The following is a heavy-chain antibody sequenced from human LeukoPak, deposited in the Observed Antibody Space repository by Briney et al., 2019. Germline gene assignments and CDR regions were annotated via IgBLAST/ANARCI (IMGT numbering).Heavy chain of an antibody. V-gene: IGHV3-30*04. Sequence: SLRLSFAASGFSFSNYAMHWVRQAPGQGLEGVAVISYDGSKEYYTDSVKGRFTISRDNSKNTLYLEMNSLRNEDTAVYYCASADFYGPGSYYSGSCDYWGQGTLVTVSS. CDR1: GFSFSNYA. CDR2: ISYDGSKE. CDR3: ASADFYGPGSYYSGSCDY. D-gene: IGHD3-10*01. J-gene: IGHJ4*02.